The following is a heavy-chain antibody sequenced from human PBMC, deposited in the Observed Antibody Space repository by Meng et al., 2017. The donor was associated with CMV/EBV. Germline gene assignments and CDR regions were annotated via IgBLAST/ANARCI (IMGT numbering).Heavy chain of an antibody. D-gene: IGHD1-1*01. V-gene: IGHV4-59*11. CDR3: AERGGGY. CDR2: IHYTGRA. Sequence: QVQLQPSGPGLVTPSGTRSLTCRVSGVSIMKHYWSWVRQTPGKGLEWIAYIHYTGRADYSPSIKSRLTISVDTSDSQLSLKLSSVTPADTAMYYCAERGGGYWGQGILVTVSS. CDR1: GVSIMKHY. J-gene: IGHJ4*02.